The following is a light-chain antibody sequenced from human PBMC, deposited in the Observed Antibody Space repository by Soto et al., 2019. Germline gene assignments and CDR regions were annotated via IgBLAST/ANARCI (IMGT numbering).Light chain of an antibody. CDR3: QQYNTYSPT. J-gene: IGKJ1*01. CDR1: QNIIYW. V-gene: IGKV1-5*01. CDR2: DAS. Sequence: DIQMTQSPSTLSASVGDRVTITCRASQNIIYWLAWYQQKAGKAPKLLIYDASSLESGVPSRFSGSGSGTEFTLTISSLQPDDFATYYCQQYNTYSPTFGQGTKVDIK.